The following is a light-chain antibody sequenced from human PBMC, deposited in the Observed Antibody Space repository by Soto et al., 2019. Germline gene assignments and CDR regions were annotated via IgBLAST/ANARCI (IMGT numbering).Light chain of an antibody. J-gene: IGLJ1*01. CDR2: EVN. Sequence: QSALTQPPSASGSPGQSVTISCTGTSSDVGGHNYVSWYQQHPGKAPKLMIYEVNKRPSGVPDRFSGSKSGNTASLTVSGLQAEDEADYYCSSYAGSSNVFGTGTKLTVL. CDR1: SSDVGGHNY. V-gene: IGLV2-8*01. CDR3: SSYAGSSNV.